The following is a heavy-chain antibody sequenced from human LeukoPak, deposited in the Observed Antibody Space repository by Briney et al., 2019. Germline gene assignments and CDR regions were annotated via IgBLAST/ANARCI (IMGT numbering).Heavy chain of an antibody. Sequence: ASVKVSCKASGYTFTGYYMHWVRQAPGQGLEWMGWINPNSGGTNYAQKFQGRVTMTRDTSISTAYMELSRLRPDDTAVYYCASPSGGLRWLFDYWGQGTLVTVSS. D-gene: IGHD4-23*01. V-gene: IGHV1-2*02. CDR2: INPNSGGT. CDR3: ASPSGGLRWLFDY. CDR1: GYTFTGYY. J-gene: IGHJ4*02.